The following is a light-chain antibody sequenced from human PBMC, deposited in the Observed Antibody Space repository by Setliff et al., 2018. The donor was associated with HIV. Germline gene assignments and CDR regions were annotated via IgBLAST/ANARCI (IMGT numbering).Light chain of an antibody. Sequence: ELTQPPSVSVAPGKTARITCGGNNIGSKSVHWHQQKPGQAPVSVIYYDSDRPSGIPERFSGSNSGNTATLTISRVEAGDEADYYCQVWDSSSDHYVFGTGTKVTVL. J-gene: IGLJ1*01. CDR2: YDS. CDR3: QVWDSSSDHYV. CDR1: NIGSKS. V-gene: IGLV3-21*04.